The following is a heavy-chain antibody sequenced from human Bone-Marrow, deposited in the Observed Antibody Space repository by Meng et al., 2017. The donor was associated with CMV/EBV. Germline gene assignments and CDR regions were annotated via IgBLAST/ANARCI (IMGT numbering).Heavy chain of an antibody. D-gene: IGHD6-6*01. CDR1: GGTFSSYA. Sequence: SVKVSCKASGGTFSSYAISWVRQAPGQGLEWMGGIIPIFGTANYAQKFQGRVTITTDESTSTAYMELSSLRSEDTAVYYCARDGGYSSSSLYYYYGMDVWGQGTTVTVSS. CDR3: ARDGGYSSSSLYYYYGMDV. V-gene: IGHV1-69*05. CDR2: IIPIFGTA. J-gene: IGHJ6*02.